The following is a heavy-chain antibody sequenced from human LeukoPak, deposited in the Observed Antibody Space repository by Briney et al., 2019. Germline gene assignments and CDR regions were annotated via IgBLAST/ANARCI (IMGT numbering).Heavy chain of an antibody. Sequence: PSETLSLTCTVSGGSISSYYWSWIRQPAGKGLEWIGRIYTSGSTNYNPSLKSRVTMSVDTSKNQFSLKLSSVTAADTAVYYCAGDRDSSGWSSYYYYYGMDVWGQGTTVTVSS. J-gene: IGHJ6*02. V-gene: IGHV4-4*07. CDR3: AGDRDSSGWSSYYYYYGMDV. D-gene: IGHD6-19*01. CDR1: GGSISSYY. CDR2: IYTSGST.